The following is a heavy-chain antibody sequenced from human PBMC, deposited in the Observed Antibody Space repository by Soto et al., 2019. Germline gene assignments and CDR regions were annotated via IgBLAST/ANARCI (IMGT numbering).Heavy chain of an antibody. J-gene: IGHJ6*02. CDR2: ISYDGSNK. Sequence: QVQLVESGGGVVQPGRSLRLSCAASGFTFSSYAMHWVRQAPGKGLEWVAVISYDGSNKYYADSVKGRFTISRDNSKNTLYLQMNSLRAEDTAVYYCARDPGSSSWYYGMDVWGQGTTVTVSS. CDR1: GFTFSSYA. D-gene: IGHD6-13*01. V-gene: IGHV3-30-3*01. CDR3: ARDPGSSSWYYGMDV.